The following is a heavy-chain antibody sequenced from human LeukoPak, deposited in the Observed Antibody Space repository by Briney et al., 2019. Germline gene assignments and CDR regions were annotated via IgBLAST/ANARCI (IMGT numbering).Heavy chain of an antibody. CDR2: ISYDGSNK. J-gene: IGHJ4*02. Sequence: GGSLRLSCAASGFTFSSYAMHWVRQAPGKGLEWVAVISYDGSNKYYADSVKGRFTISRDNSKNTLYLQMNSLRAEDTAVYYCAREGGAWILWGQGTLVTVSS. D-gene: IGHD5-12*01. V-gene: IGHV3-30-3*01. CDR1: GFTFSSYA. CDR3: AREGGAWIL.